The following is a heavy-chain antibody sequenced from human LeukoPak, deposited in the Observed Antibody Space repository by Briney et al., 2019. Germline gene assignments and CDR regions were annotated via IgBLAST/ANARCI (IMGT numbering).Heavy chain of an antibody. J-gene: IGHJ5*02. V-gene: IGHV3-21*01. CDR2: ISSSSSYI. D-gene: IGHD2-15*01. CDR3: ARDTVVVAVPYTYNWFDP. CDR1: GFTFSSYS. Sequence: GSLRLSCAASGFTFSSYSMNWVRQAPGKGLEWVSSISSSSSYIYYADSVKGRFTISRDNSKNTLYLQMNSLRAEDTAVYYRARDTVVVAVPYTYNWFDPWGQGTLVTVSS.